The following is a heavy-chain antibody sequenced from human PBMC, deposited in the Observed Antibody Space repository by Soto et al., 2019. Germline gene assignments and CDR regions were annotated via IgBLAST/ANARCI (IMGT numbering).Heavy chain of an antibody. CDR3: ARDSIVVAPYGMDV. D-gene: IGHD2-2*01. J-gene: IGHJ6*02. V-gene: IGHV4-34*01. CDR1: GGSFSGYY. Sequence: SETLSLTCAVYGGSFSGYYWSWIRQPPGKGLEWIGEINHSGSTNYNPSLKSRVTISVDTSKNQFSLKLSSVTAADTAVYYCARDSIVVAPYGMDVWGQGTTVTVYS. CDR2: INHSGST.